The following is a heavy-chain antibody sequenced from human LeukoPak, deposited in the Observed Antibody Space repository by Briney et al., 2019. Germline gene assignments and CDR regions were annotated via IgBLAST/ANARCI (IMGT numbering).Heavy chain of an antibody. J-gene: IGHJ4*02. CDR3: AREGTYSNGPDY. V-gene: IGHV3-74*01. D-gene: IGHD3-22*01. CDR1: GFTFSSHW. Sequence: GGSLRLSCAASGFTFSSHWMHWVRQAPGKGLVWVSRINSDGTSTTYADSAKGRFTISRDNAKNTLYLQMNSLRAEDTAVFHCAREGTYSNGPDYWGQGTLVTVSS. CDR2: INSDGTST.